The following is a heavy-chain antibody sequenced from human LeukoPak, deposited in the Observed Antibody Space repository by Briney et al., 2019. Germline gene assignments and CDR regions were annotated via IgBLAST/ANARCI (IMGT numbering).Heavy chain of an antibody. CDR1: GFTFSSYW. CDR2: IKQDGSQE. Sequence: GGSLRLSCAASGFTFSSYWMNWARQAPGKGLEWVAHIKQDGSQEYYVDSVKGRFTISRDSAKNSLYLQMNSLRAEDTAVYYCARGVPYDSWSGPHYSDYWGQGTLVTVSS. D-gene: IGHD3-3*01. J-gene: IGHJ4*02. V-gene: IGHV3-7*01. CDR3: ARGVPYDSWSGPHYSDY.